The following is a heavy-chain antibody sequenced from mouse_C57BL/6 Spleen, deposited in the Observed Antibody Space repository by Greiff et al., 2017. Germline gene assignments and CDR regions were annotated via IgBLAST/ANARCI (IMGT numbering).Heavy chain of an antibody. CDR1: GYTFTSYW. Sequence: VKQSCKASGYTFTSYWMHWVKQRPGQGLEWIGEIDPSDSYTNYNQKFKGKSTLTVDKSSSTAYMQLSSLTSEDSAVDYCARGKLRSCAYWGQGTLVTVSA. D-gene: IGHD3-2*02. CDR2: IDPSDSYT. CDR3: ARGKLRSCAY. J-gene: IGHJ3*01. V-gene: IGHV1-69*01.